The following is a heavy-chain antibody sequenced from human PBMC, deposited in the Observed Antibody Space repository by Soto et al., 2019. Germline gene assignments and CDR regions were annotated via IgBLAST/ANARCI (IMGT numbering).Heavy chain of an antibody. CDR1: EYTFTKYA. CDR3: ARNRCSSTSCYGLIFYYYGLDV. J-gene: IGHJ6*02. Sequence: ASVKVSCKASEYTFTKYALHWVRQAPGHRLEWMGWINAGNGDTKYSQNFQGRVTITRDTSANIPYMELSSLRSEDTAVYFCARNRCSSTSCYGLIFYYYGLDVWGQGTTVTVSS. V-gene: IGHV1-3*01. CDR2: INAGNGDT. D-gene: IGHD2-2*01.